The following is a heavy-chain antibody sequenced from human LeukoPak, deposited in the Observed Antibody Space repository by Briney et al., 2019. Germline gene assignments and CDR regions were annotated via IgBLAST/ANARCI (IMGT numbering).Heavy chain of an antibody. CDR1: GGSIRSYY. D-gene: IGHD4-17*01. J-gene: IGHJ4*02. V-gene: IGHV4-59*08. CDR2: AYYSGST. Sequence: SETLSLTCTVSGGSIRSYYWSWIRQPPGKGLEWIGYAYYSGSTNYNPSLKSRVTISVDTSKNQFSLKLNSVTAADTAVYYCARAGYGDSDFDYWGQGTLVTVSS. CDR3: ARAGYGDSDFDY.